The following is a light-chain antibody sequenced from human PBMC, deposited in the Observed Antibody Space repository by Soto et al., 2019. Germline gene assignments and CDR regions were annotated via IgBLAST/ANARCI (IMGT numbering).Light chain of an antibody. CDR1: QSGSSN. J-gene: IGKJ4*01. V-gene: IGKV3-15*01. Sequence: EIVMTQSPATLSVSPGERATLSCRVSQSGSSNLAWYQQQPGQTPKLLIYVASTRATGIPARFSGSGSGTEFTLTISTLQSEDFAVYYCPQYNVWPLTFGGGTKVEFK. CDR2: VAS. CDR3: PQYNVWPLT.